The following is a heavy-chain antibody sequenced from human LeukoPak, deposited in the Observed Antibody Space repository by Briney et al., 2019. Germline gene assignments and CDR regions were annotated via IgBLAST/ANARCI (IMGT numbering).Heavy chain of an antibody. V-gene: IGHV4-34*01. CDR2: IYYSGST. CDR1: GGSFSGYY. CDR3: ARHGGGSGWSRRWYYYYYVDV. Sequence: SETLSLTCAVYGGSFSGYYWSWIRQPPGKGLEWIGSIYYSGSTYYNPSLKSRVTISVDTSKNQFSLKLSSVTAADTAVYYRARHGGGSGWSRRWYYYYYVDVWGKGTTVTVSS. D-gene: IGHD6-19*01. J-gene: IGHJ6*03.